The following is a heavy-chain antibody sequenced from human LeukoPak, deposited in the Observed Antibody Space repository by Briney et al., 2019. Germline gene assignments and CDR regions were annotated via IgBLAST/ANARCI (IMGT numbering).Heavy chain of an antibody. V-gene: IGHV1-24*01. CDR2: FDPEDGET. CDR3: ATRPRVGATSPLVSRYFDL. Sequence: ASVKVSCKVSGYTLTELSMHWVRQAPGKGLEWMGGFDPEDGETIYAQKFQGRVTMTEDTSTDTAYMELSSLRSEDTAVYYCATRPRVGATSPLVSRYFDLWGRGTLVTVSS. CDR1: GYTLTELS. D-gene: IGHD1-26*01. J-gene: IGHJ2*01.